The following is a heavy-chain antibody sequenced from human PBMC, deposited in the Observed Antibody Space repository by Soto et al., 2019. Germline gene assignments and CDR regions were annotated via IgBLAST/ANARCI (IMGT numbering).Heavy chain of an antibody. CDR1: GGSMSSYF. V-gene: IGHV4-4*07. CDR2: IYSSGST. CDR3: ARGLSAFDP. J-gene: IGHJ5*02. Sequence: PSETLSLTCAVSGGSMSSYFWSWIRQPAGKGLEWIGRIYSSGSTSYNPSLKSRVTLSVDTSKNQVSLRLNSMTAADTAVYYCARGLSAFDPWGQGTMV. D-gene: IGHD3-16*01.